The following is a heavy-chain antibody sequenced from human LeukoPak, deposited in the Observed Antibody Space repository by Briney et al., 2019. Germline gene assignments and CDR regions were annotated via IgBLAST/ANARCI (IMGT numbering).Heavy chain of an antibody. Sequence: SQTFSLTCALSGDSVSTNSAAWNWIRQSPSRGLEWLGRTYYRSKWYNDYAVSVKSRITIKPDTSKNQFSLQLNSLTPEDTAMYYCARAPYYYDGSGYYTFAYWGQGTLVTVSS. J-gene: IGHJ4*02. D-gene: IGHD3-22*01. V-gene: IGHV6-1*01. CDR3: ARAPYYYDGSGYYTFAY. CDR2: TYYRSKWYN. CDR1: GDSVSTNSAA.